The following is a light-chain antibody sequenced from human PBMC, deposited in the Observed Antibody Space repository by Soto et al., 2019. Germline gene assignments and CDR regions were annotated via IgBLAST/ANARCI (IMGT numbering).Light chain of an antibody. Sequence: QLVLTQSPSASASLGASVKLTCTLSSGHRTYGIAWHQQQPERGPRYLMKVNSDGSHTKGDGIPDRFSGSSSGAERYLTISSLQSEEEAVYYCQTWGTGIRVFGGGTQLTVL. CDR3: QTWGTGIRV. J-gene: IGLJ3*02. CDR2: VNSDGSH. CDR1: SGHRTYG. V-gene: IGLV4-69*01.